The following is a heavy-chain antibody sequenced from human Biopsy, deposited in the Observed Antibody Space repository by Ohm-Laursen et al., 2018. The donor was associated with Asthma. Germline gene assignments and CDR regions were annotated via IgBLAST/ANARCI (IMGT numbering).Heavy chain of an antibody. CDR2: MSFDGRQT. D-gene: IGHD1-1*01. Sequence: SLRLSCAASGFSFGSYGMHWVRQAPGKGLELVAVMSFDGRQTYYADSVKGRFTISRDNSKNTLYLQMNSLRAEDTAVYYCAKESGSNYAFDIWGQGTMVTVSS. CDR3: AKESGSNYAFDI. V-gene: IGHV3-30*18. CDR1: GFSFGSYG. J-gene: IGHJ3*02.